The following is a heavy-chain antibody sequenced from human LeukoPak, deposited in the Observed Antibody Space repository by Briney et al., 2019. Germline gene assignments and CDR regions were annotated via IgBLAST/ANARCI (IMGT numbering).Heavy chain of an antibody. CDR2: IKQDGSEK. V-gene: IGHV3-7*03. Sequence: GGSLRLSCAASGFTFSSYWMSWVRQAPGKGLEWVANIKQDGSEKYYAVSVKGRFTISRDNAENSVYLQMNSLRAEDTAIYYCARGFYYWGQGTLVTVSS. CDR1: GFTFSSYW. J-gene: IGHJ4*02. CDR3: ARGFYY.